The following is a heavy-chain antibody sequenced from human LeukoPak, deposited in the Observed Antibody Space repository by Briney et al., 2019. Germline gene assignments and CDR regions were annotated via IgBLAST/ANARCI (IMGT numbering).Heavy chain of an antibody. J-gene: IGHJ5*02. CDR3: AKPIRGGRVDWFDP. D-gene: IGHD3-10*01. CDR2: VRTTK. Sequence: VRTTKFYVDSVKGRFTISRDNALNSLYLQMNSLRAEDTAVYYCAKPIRGGRVDWFDPWGQGTLVTVSS. V-gene: IGHV3-7*03.